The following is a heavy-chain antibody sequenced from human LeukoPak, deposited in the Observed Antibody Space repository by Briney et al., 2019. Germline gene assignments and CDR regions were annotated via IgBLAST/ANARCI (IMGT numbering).Heavy chain of an antibody. Sequence: GASVKVSCKASGYTFTGYYMHWVRQAPGQGLEWMGWINPHSGGTNYAQKFQGRVTMTRDTSISTAYMELSRLRSDDTAVYYCARDWPARGYSYDYYFDYWGQGTLVTVSS. CDR1: GYTFTGYY. J-gene: IGHJ4*02. V-gene: IGHV1-2*02. CDR2: INPHSGGT. CDR3: ARDWPARGYSYDYYFDY. D-gene: IGHD5-18*01.